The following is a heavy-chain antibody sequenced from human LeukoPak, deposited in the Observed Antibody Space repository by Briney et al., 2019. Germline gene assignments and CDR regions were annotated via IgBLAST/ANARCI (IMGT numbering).Heavy chain of an antibody. CDR1: GFTFSSYA. J-gene: IGHJ4*02. CDR3: ARDRVGATDYFDY. V-gene: IGHV3-30-3*01. CDR2: ISYDGSSK. Sequence: SGGSLRLSCAASGFTFSSYAMHWVRQAPGKGLEWVAVISYDGSSKYYADSVKGRFTISRDNSKNTLYLQMNSLRAEDTAVYYCARDRVGATDYFDYWGQGTLVTVSS. D-gene: IGHD1-26*01.